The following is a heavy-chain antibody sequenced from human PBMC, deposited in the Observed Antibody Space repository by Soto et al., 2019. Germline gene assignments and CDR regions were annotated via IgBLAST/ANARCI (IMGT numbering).Heavy chain of an antibody. CDR3: AKNLLSGQQLIGFFYDY. V-gene: IGHV3-23*01. CDR2: ISGSGGST. CDR1: GFTFSSYA. Sequence: GGSLRLSCAASGFTFSSYAMSWVRQAPGKGLEWVSAISGSGGSTYYADSVKGRFTISRDNSKNTLYLQMNSLRAEDTAVYYCAKNLLSGQQLIGFFYDYWGQGTLVTVSS. J-gene: IGHJ4*02. D-gene: IGHD6-13*01.